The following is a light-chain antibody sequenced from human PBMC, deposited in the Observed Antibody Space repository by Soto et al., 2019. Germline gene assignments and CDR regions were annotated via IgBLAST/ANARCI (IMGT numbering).Light chain of an antibody. CDR3: QQLWTYPLT. Sequence: DTQLTQSPSFLSASVGDRVTIACRASQDVSRSVGWYQQKPGTAPKLLISAASTLNSGVPSRFSGSGSGTDFNLTISSLQPEDFATYYCQQLWTYPLTLGGGTKVEI. V-gene: IGKV1-9*01. CDR2: AAS. CDR1: QDVSRS. J-gene: IGKJ4*01.